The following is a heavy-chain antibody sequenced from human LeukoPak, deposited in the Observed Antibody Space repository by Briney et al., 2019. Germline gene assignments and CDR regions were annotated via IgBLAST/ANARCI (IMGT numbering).Heavy chain of an antibody. CDR1: GYTFTGYY. D-gene: IGHD2-2*01. Sequence: ASVKVSCKASGYTFTGYYMHWVRQAPGQGLEWMGWINPNSGGTNYAQKFQGRVTMTRDTSISTAYMELSRLRSDDTAVYYCARGQYCSSTSCKYYYYMDVWGKGTTVTVSS. CDR3: ARGQYCSSTSCKYYYYMDV. J-gene: IGHJ6*03. V-gene: IGHV1-2*02. CDR2: INPNSGGT.